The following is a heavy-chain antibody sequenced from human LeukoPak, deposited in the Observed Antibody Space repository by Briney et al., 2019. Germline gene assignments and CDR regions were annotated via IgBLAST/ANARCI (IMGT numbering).Heavy chain of an antibody. J-gene: IGHJ6*03. V-gene: IGHV3-30*07. CDR3: ARLEVDTAIPSYYYYYMDV. D-gene: IGHD5-18*01. CDR2: IAYDGSNT. CDR1: GFTFSSYA. Sequence: GRSLRLSCAASGFTFSSYAMHWVRQAPGKGLEWVAVIAYDGSNTYYADSVKGRFTISRDNSKNTLYLQMDSLRAEDTAVYYCARLEVDTAIPSYYYYYMDVWGKGTTVTVSS.